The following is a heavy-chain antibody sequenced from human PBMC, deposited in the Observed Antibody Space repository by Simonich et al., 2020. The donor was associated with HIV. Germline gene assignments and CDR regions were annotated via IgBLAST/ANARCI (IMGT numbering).Heavy chain of an antibody. D-gene: IGHD2-2*01. Sequence: QVQLQQWGAGLLKPSETLSLTCAVYGGSFSGNYWSWIRQPPGKGLEWIGEINHSGSTNYNPSLKSRVTISVDTSKNQFSLKLGSVTAADTAVYYCARGFYQRLYYFDYWGQGTLVTVSS. CDR2: INHSGST. CDR3: ARGFYQRLYYFDY. CDR1: GGSFSGNY. V-gene: IGHV4-34*01. J-gene: IGHJ4*02.